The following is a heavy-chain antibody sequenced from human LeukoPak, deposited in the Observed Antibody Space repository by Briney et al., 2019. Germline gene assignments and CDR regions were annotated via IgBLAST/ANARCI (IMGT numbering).Heavy chain of an antibody. Sequence: ASVKVSCKASGYTFTGYYMHWVRQAPGQGLEWMGWINPNSGGTSYAQKFQGRATMTRDTSISTAYMELSRLRSDDTAVYYCARLAVAGTLLRGDYYYYGMDVWGQGTTVTVSS. CDR3: ARLAVAGTLLRGDYYYYGMDV. V-gene: IGHV1-2*02. CDR1: GYTFTGYY. D-gene: IGHD6-19*01. CDR2: INPNSGGT. J-gene: IGHJ6*02.